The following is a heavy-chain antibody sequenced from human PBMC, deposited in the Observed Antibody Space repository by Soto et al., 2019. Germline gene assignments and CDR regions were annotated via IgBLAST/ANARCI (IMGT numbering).Heavy chain of an antibody. V-gene: IGHV4-31*03. CDR3: ERDPYYYYDSTGYPY. Sequence: SETLSLTCTVSGGSISSGGYYWSWIRQHPGKGLEWIGYIYYSGSTYYNPSLKSRVTISVDTSKNQFSLKLSSVTAADTAVYYCERDPYYYYDSTGYPYSGQGTLVTVSS. CDR2: IYYSGST. CDR1: GGSISSGGYY. D-gene: IGHD3-22*01. J-gene: IGHJ4*02.